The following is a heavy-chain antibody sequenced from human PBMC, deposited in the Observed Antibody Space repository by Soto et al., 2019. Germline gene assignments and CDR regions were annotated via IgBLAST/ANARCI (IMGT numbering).Heavy chain of an antibody. V-gene: IGHV3-48*02. CDR3: ASWLAVAGTRNWFDP. CDR2: ISSSSTI. CDR1: GFTFSSYS. Sequence: LRLSCAASGFTFSSYSMNWVRQAPGKGLEWVSYISSSSTIYYADSVKGRFTISRDNAKNSLYLQMNSLRDEDTAVYYCASWLAVAGTRNWFDPWGQGTLVTVSS. D-gene: IGHD6-19*01. J-gene: IGHJ5*02.